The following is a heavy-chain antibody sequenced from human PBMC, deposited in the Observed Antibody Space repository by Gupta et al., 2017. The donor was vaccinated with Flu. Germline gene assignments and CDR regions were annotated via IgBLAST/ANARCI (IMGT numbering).Heavy chain of an antibody. V-gene: IGHV4-59*01. CDR3: ARQTPDYRNGGLDY. D-gene: IGHD4-11*01. CDR1: GGSITNYY. CDR2: IYYSGST. Sequence: QVQLQESDPGLVNPSEPLSLICSVSGGSITNYYWSWIRQPPGKTLEWIGYIYYSGSTNYNPSLKNRVTISVDTSKNQFSLKLSSVTAADTAVYYCARQTPDYRNGGLDYWGQGTLVTVSS. J-gene: IGHJ4*02.